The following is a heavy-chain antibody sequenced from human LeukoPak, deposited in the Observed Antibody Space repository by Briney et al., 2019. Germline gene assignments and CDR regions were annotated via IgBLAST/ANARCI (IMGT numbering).Heavy chain of an antibody. CDR2: INVNGGAM. CDR1: GFSFKDYY. CDR3: ARGPRILAAGSYYFDY. Sequence: GGSLRLSCAASGFSFKDYYFSWIRQAPGKGREWVSFINVNGGAMYYADFVKGRFTISRDNAKSSLYLEMNGLRVEDTAVYYCARGPRILAAGSYYFDYWGQGSLVTVSS. J-gene: IGHJ4*02. D-gene: IGHD6-13*01. V-gene: IGHV3-11*01.